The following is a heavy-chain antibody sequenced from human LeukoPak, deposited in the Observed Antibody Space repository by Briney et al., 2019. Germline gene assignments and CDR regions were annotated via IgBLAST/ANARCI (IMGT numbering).Heavy chain of an antibody. D-gene: IGHD3-22*01. CDR1: GGSISSYY. J-gene: IGHJ6*02. V-gene: IGHV4-4*07. CDR3: ARDSRHYDSSGYYYYYGMDV. CDR2: IYTSGST. Sequence: SETLSLTCTVSGGSISSYYWSWIRQPAGKGLEWIGRIYTSGSTNYNPSLKSRVTMSVDTSKNQFSLKLSSVTAADTAVYYCARDSRHYDSSGYYYYYGMDVWDQGTTVTVSS.